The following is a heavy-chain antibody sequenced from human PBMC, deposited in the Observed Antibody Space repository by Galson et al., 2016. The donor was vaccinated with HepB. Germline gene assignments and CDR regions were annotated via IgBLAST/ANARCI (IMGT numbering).Heavy chain of an antibody. CDR1: GYSFTGYA. D-gene: IGHD1-26*01. V-gene: IGHV7-4-1*02. CDR3: ARAIVGSTYLDN. CDR2: ILTNTGKP. J-gene: IGHJ1*01. Sequence: SVKVSCKASGYSFTGYAMNWVRQAPGQGLEWMGWILTNTGKPSIAPGFTGRSVFSLDTSVSTAYLQITGLQLDDTAVYYCARAIVGSTYLDNWGQGTLLTVSS.